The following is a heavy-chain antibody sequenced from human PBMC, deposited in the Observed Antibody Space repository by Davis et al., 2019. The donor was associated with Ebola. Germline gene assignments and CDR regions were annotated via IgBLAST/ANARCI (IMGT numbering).Heavy chain of an antibody. Sequence: SLKISCAASGFDFDESAMHWVRQRPGKGLEWVSGIDFGSGSKGYADSVEGRFTISRDNAKKSLHLEMNSLRVEDTALYYCARDPSPYFYDSSGYFDYWGQGSMVTVSS. CDR1: GFDFDESA. CDR2: IDFGSGSK. CDR3: ARDPSPYFYDSSGYFDY. V-gene: IGHV3-9*01. J-gene: IGHJ4*02. D-gene: IGHD3-22*01.